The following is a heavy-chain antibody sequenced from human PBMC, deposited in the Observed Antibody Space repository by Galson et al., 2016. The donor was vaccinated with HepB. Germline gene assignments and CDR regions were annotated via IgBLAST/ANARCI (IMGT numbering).Heavy chain of an antibody. J-gene: IGHJ4*02. D-gene: IGHD3/OR15-3a*01. Sequence: ETLSLTCAVSGGSISSTNWWSWVRQAPGKGLEWVASMSGSGASIYYADSVKGHFTISRDNSKNTVYLQMNSLRAEDTAVYYCAKASRRGMISKYYFDNWGQGTLVTVSS. CDR2: MSGSGASI. CDR1: GGSISSTN. V-gene: IGHV3-23*01. CDR3: AKASRRGMISKYYFDN.